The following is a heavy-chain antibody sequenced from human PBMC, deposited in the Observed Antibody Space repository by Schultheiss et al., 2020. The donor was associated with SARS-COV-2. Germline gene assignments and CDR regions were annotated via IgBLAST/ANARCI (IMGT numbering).Heavy chain of an antibody. CDR3: ARRGKYCSSTSCYKAYYYYYMDV. V-gene: IGHV4-31*03. Sequence: SETLSLTCTVSGGSISSGGYYWSWIRQHPGKGLEWIGYIYYSGSTYYNPSLKSRVTISVDTSKNQFSLKLRSVTAADTAVYYCARRGKYCSSTSCYKAYYYYYMDVWGKGTTVTVSS. J-gene: IGHJ6*03. CDR1: GGSISSGGYY. CDR2: IYYSGST. D-gene: IGHD2-2*02.